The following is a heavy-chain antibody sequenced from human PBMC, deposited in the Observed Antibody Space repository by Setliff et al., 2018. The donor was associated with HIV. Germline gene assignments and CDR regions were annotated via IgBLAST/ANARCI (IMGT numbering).Heavy chain of an antibody. V-gene: IGHV3-30*02. Sequence: PGGSLRLSCAASGFTFTTFGMHWVRQAPGKGLEWVAFIGFDGSNDYYADSVRGRFTISRDNSKNTLYLQMNSLRAEDTAVYYCARGPNRYSGTYSYYYYMDVWGKGTTVTVSS. CDR2: IGFDGSND. D-gene: IGHD1-26*01. CDR1: GFTFTTFG. CDR3: ARGPNRYSGTYSYYYYMDV. J-gene: IGHJ6*03.